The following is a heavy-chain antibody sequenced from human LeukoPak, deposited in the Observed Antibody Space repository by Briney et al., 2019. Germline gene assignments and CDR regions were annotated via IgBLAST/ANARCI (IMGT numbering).Heavy chain of an antibody. J-gene: IGHJ4*02. Sequence: PGGSLTLSCAASGFTFSNYWMGWVRQAPGKGLERVANIKQDGSEKYYVDSVKGRFTISRDNAKKSLDLQMNRLRAEDTAVYYCARDKSVGATPFDYWGQATLVTVSS. D-gene: IGHD1-26*01. CDR3: ARDKSVGATPFDY. CDR1: GFTFSNYW. V-gene: IGHV3-7*05. CDR2: IKQDGSEK.